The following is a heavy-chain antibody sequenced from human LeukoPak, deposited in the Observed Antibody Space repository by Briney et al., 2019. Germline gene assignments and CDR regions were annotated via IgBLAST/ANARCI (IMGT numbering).Heavy chain of an antibody. CDR3: ARDLRNKGMDV. CDR1: QFTLGDYY. Sequence: GGSLRLSCAASQFTLGDYYMTWIRRAPGKGLGWVSYITNSGSTTYYADSVKGRFTISRDNAKNSLYLQMNSLRADDTAVYYCARDLRNKGMDVWGQGTTVTVSS. D-gene: IGHD2/OR15-2a*01. V-gene: IGHV3-11*01. J-gene: IGHJ6*02. CDR2: ITNSGSTT.